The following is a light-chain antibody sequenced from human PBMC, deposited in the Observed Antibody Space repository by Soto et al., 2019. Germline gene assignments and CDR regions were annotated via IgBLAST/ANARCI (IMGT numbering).Light chain of an antibody. CDR2: GAS. J-gene: IGKJ4*01. V-gene: IGKV3-15*01. CDR1: QSVRSN. CDR3: QQYNTWPLT. Sequence: EIVMTQSPATLSVSPGDRVTLSCRASQSVRSNSAWYQQKPGQTPRLLIYGASTRATGIPARFSGSGYGTEFTLTISSLQSEDFAAYYCQQYNTWPLTFGGGTKVEIK.